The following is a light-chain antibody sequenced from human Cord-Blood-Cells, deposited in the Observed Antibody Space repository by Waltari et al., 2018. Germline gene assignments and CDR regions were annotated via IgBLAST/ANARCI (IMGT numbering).Light chain of an antibody. CDR2: EGS. Sequence: QSALTQPASVSGSPGQSVTIPCTVTSSDVRSYKLDSWYQQHPGTAPKLIIYEGSKRPLGVSNRFSGSKSGNTACLTISGLRAEDGADYYCFSYAGSNVVFGGGTKLTVL. J-gene: IGLJ2*01. CDR1: SSDVRSYKL. V-gene: IGLV2-23*01. CDR3: FSYAGSNVV.